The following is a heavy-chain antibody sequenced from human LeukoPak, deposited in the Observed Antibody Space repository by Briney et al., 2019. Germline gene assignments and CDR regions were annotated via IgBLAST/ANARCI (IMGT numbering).Heavy chain of an antibody. V-gene: IGHV4-34*01. D-gene: IGHD5-24*01. J-gene: IGHJ4*02. CDR1: GGSFSGFY. CDR2: INHSGST. CDR3: ARGGYRCGDGYNLCY. Sequence: PSETLSLTRALYGGSFSGFYWSWIPQPPGKGLEWVGEINHSGSTNYNPSLKSRVTILADTSKNQFSLKLSSLTAADTAVYYCARGGYRCGDGYNLCYWGQGTLVTVSS.